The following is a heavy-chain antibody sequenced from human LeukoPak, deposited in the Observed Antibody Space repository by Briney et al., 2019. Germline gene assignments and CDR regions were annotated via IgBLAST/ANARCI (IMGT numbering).Heavy chain of an antibody. V-gene: IGHV5-51*01. Sequence: GESLQISCKGSGYSFTSYWIGWVRQMPGKGLEWMGIIYPGDSDTRYSPSFRGQVTISADKSISTAYLQWSSLKASDTAMYYCARLGIAAAGKFSGAFDIWGQGTMVTVSS. D-gene: IGHD6-13*01. CDR1: GYSFTSYW. CDR2: IYPGDSDT. J-gene: IGHJ3*02. CDR3: ARLGIAAAGKFSGAFDI.